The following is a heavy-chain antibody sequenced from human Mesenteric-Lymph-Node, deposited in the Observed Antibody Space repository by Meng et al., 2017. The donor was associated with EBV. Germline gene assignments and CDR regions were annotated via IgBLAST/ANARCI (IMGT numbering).Heavy chain of an antibody. D-gene: IGHD6-19*01. J-gene: IGHJ4*02. CDR3: ATRIAVAGHFDY. V-gene: IGHV1-24*01. CDR1: GYTPTELV. CDR2: FDPEDGET. Sequence: GAAVKKRGVSVEVSGTLFGYTPTELVMHWVRQAPGKGLEWMGGFDPEDGETIYEQKFQGRVTMSEDTSTDTAYMELSSLRSEDTAVYYCATRIAVAGHFDYWGQGTLVTVSS.